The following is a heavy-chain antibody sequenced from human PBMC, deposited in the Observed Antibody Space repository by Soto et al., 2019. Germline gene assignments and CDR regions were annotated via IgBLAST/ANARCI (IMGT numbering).Heavy chain of an antibody. CDR3: ARVTMVIRDSDHFGVDV. D-gene: IGHD4-17*01. Sequence: PSETLSLTCLVSGFPISSTYSWGWIRQPPGKGLEWIGSISHSGTTSYSPSLTSRVSISVATSKNQVSLKLTSVTAADTAVYFCARVTMVIRDSDHFGVDVWGHGTTVTAP. V-gene: IGHV4-38-2*02. J-gene: IGHJ6*02. CDR2: ISHSGTT. CDR1: GFPISSTYS.